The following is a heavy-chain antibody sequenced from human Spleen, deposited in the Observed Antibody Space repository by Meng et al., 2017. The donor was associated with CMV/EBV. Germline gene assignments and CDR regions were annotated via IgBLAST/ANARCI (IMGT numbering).Heavy chain of an antibody. J-gene: IGHJ3*02. CDR1: GFTFSDYS. V-gene: IGHV3-21*01. CDR3: ARVGSSGYLVGAFDI. CDR2: ISSSSSYI. Sequence: GESLKISCAASGFTFSDYSMNWVRQAPGKGLEWVATISSSSSYIYYADSVKGRFTISRDNAKNSLYLQMNSLRAEDTAVYYCARVGSSGYLVGAFDIWGQGTMVTVSS. D-gene: IGHD3-3*01.